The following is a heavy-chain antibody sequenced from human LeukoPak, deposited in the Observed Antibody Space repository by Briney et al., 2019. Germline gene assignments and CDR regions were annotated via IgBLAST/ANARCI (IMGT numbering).Heavy chain of an antibody. CDR3: TSAPAATDF. Sequence: AGGSLRLSCAASGFTFNNAWMSWVRQAPGKGLEWVGRIKSKPDGATTDYGAPLKGRFTISRDDSKNTLYLQVNSLKTEDTAVYYCTSAPAATDFWGQGTLVTVSS. V-gene: IGHV3-15*01. CDR2: IKSKPDGATT. D-gene: IGHD2-2*01. CDR1: GFTFNNAW. J-gene: IGHJ4*02.